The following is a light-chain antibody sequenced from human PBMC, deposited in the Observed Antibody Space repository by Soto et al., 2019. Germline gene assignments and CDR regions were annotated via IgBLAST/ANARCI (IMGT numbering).Light chain of an antibody. J-gene: IGLJ1*01. CDR3: SSFTSTSTFV. CDR2: EVS. CDR1: SNDVGGYNY. V-gene: IGLV2-14*01. Sequence: QSALTQPASVSGSPGQSITISCTGTSNDVGGYNYVSWSQQHPGKAPKLLIFEVSNRPSGVSHRFSGSKSGNTASLTISGLQAEEEADYYCSSFTSTSTFVFGSGTKVTVL.